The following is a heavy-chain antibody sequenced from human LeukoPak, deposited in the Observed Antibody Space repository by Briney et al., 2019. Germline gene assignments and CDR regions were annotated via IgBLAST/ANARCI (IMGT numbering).Heavy chain of an antibody. Sequence: PGGSLRLSCAASGFTFSSYGMHWVRQAPGKGLEWVAVIWYGGSNKYYADSVKGRFTISRDNSKNTLYLQMNSLRAEDTAVYYCARALPRTPGYYYGMDVWGKGTTVTVSS. CDR2: IWYGGSNK. V-gene: IGHV3-33*01. CDR3: ARALPRTPGYYYGMDV. CDR1: GFTFSSYG. J-gene: IGHJ6*04. D-gene: IGHD4-23*01.